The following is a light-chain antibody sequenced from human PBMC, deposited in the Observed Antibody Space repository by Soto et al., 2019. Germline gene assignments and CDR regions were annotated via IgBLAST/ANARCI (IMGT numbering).Light chain of an antibody. CDR1: QSVTSSY. CDR3: KLYNISMWT. J-gene: IGKJ1*01. CDR2: DAS. V-gene: IGKV3-20*01. Sequence: EIVLTQSPGTLSLSPGDRATLSCRTSQSVTSSYLAWYQQKPGQAPRLVIYDASSRAVGSPDRFSGSGSGTDFTLAISRLEPEDFAVYYCKLYNISMWTFGQGTKVEIK.